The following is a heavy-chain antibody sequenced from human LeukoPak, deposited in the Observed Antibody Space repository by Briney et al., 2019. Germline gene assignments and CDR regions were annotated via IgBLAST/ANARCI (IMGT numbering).Heavy chain of an antibody. D-gene: IGHD3-22*01. Sequence: GASVKVSCKASGYTFTSYGISWVRQAPGQGLEWMGWISAYNGNTNYAQKLQGRVTMTTDTSTSTAYMELRSLRSDDTAVYYCARGGYYDSSGYYYYRLDYWGQGTLVTVSS. CDR3: ARGGYYDSSGYYYYRLDY. CDR1: GYTFTSYG. CDR2: ISAYNGNT. V-gene: IGHV1-18*01. J-gene: IGHJ4*02.